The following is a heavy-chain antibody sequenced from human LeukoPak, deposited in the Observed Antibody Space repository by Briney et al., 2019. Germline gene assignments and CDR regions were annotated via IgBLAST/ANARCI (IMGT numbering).Heavy chain of an antibody. CDR2: IYYSGST. V-gene: IGHV4-59*01. D-gene: IGHD3-10*01. CDR1: GDSISSYY. J-gene: IGHJ5*02. CDR3: ARGSGDNWFDP. Sequence: SETLSLTCTVSGDSISSYYWSWIRQPPGKGLEWIGSIYYSGSTYYNPSLKSRVTISVDTSKNQFSLKLSSVTAADTAVYYCARGSGDNWFDPWGQGTLVTVSS.